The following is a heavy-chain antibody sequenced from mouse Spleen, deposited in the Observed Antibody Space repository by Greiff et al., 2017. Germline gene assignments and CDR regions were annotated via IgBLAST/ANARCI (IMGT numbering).Heavy chain of an antibody. CDR3: ARDGYYRYYFDY. CDR2: ISSGGGST. CDR1: GFTFSSYY. D-gene: IGHD2-3*01. V-gene: IGHV5-9*01. J-gene: IGHJ2*01. Sequence: EVMLVESGGGLVKLGGSLKLSCAASGFTFSSYYMSWVRQTPEKRLEWVATISSGGGSTYYPDSVKGRFTISRDNAKNTLYLQMSSLNSEDTAVYYCARDGYYRYYFDYWGQGTTLTVSS.